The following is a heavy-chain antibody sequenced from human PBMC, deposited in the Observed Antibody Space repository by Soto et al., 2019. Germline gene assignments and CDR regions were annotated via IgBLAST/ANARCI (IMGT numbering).Heavy chain of an antibody. CDR1: GFTFSIYA. CDR2: ISGSGGST. V-gene: IGHV3-23*01. D-gene: IGHD3-3*01. Sequence: GGALRLSCAAAGFTFSIYAMSWVRQAPGKGLEWVSTISGSGGSTYYADSVKGRFTISRDNSKNALYLQMNSLRAEDTAVYYCAKDFSGGPFNWFDPWGQGTLVTVSS. CDR3: AKDFSGGPFNWFDP. J-gene: IGHJ5*02.